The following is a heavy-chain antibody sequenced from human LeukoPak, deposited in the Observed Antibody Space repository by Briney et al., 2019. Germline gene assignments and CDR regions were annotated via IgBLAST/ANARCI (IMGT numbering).Heavy chain of an antibody. D-gene: IGHD2-2*01. J-gene: IGHJ4*02. CDR2: IDPDSGGT. CDR3: ARVPGPYATSRFDY. CDR1: GYTFTGYY. V-gene: IGHV1-2*02. Sequence: ASVKVSCKTSGYTFTGYYLHWVRQAPGQGLEWMGRIDPDSGGTHYAQKFQVRVTVTRDTSITTVYMELSGLTSDDTAVYYCARVPGPYATSRFDYWGQGTLVTVSS.